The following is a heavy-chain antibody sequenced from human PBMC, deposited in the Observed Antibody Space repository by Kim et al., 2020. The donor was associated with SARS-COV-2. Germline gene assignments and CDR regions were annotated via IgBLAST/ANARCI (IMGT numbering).Heavy chain of an antibody. D-gene: IGHD3-16*02. J-gene: IGHJ3*02. Sequence: GGSLRLSCAASGFTFSSYAMSWVRQAPGKGLEWVSAISGSGGSTSYADSVKGRFTISRDNSKNTLYLQMNSRRAEDTAVYYCAKVSSYMITFGGVIVIGAFDIWGQGTMVTVSS. CDR1: GFTFSSYA. CDR2: ISGSGGST. V-gene: IGHV3-23*01. CDR3: AKVSSYMITFGGVIVIGAFDI.